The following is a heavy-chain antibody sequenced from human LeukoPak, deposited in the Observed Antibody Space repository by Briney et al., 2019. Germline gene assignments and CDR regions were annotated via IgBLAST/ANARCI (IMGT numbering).Heavy chain of an antibody. J-gene: IGHJ4*02. Sequence: SETLSLTCTVSGGSISSSSYYWGWIRQPPGKGLEWIGSIYSSGSTYYNPSLNSRVTISVDTSKNQFSLKLSSVTAADTAVYYCARLETSVSYPLFDSWGQGTLVTVSS. CDR1: GGSISSSSYY. V-gene: IGHV4-39*07. CDR2: IYSSGST. D-gene: IGHD1-26*01. CDR3: ARLETSVSYPLFDS.